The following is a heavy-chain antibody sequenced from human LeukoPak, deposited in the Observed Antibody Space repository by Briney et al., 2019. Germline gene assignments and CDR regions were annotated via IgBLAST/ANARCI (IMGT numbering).Heavy chain of an antibody. D-gene: IGHD3-10*01. Sequence: GGSLRLSCAASGFTVSSNYMSWVRQAPGKGLEWVSVIYSGGSTYYADSVKGRFTISRDNSKNTLYLQMNSLRAEDTAVYYCAREGSSPMLFQHWGQGTLVTVSS. CDR1: GFTVSSNY. CDR2: IYSGGST. J-gene: IGHJ1*01. CDR3: AREGSSPMLFQH. V-gene: IGHV3-53*01.